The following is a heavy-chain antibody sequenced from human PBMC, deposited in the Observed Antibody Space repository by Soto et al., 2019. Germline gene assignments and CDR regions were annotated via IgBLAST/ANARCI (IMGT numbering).Heavy chain of an antibody. CDR2: ISYDGSNK. V-gene: IGHV3-30*18. CDR3: VKDQVRVVVAAAFDY. J-gene: IGHJ4*02. CDR1: GFTFSSYG. Sequence: QVQLVESGGGVVQPGRSLRLSCAASGFTFSSYGMHWVRQAPGKGLEWVAVISYDGSNKYYADSVKGRFTISRDNSKNTLYRQMNSLRAEDTAVYYCVKDQVRVVVAAAFDYWGQGTLVTVSS. D-gene: IGHD2-15*01.